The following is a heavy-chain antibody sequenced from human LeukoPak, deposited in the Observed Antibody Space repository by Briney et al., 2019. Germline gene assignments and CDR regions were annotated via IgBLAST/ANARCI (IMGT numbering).Heavy chain of an antibody. V-gene: IGHV4-59*01. J-gene: IGHJ4*02. CDR3: ARGIVATTPYFDY. D-gene: IGHD5-12*01. CDR1: GGSISSYY. CDR2: IYYSGST. Sequence: LETLSLTCTVSGGSISSYYWSWIRQPPGKGLEWIGYIYYSGSTNYNPSLKSRVTISVDTSKNQFSLKLSSVTAADTAVYYCARGIVATTPYFDYWGQGTLVTVSS.